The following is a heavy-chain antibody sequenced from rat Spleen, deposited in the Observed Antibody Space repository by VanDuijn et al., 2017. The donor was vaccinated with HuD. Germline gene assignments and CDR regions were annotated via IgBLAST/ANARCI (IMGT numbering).Heavy chain of an antibody. CDR3: ARHELPGYNWYFDF. J-gene: IGHJ1*01. Sequence: EVQLQESGPGLVKPSQTLSLTCSVTGDSIISDYWGWIRQFPGNKMEWIGHITYSGSTKYNPSLKSRIAITRDTSKNQFFLELNSVTLEDTATYYCARHELPGYNWYFDFWGPGTMVTVSS. V-gene: IGHV3-1*01. CDR1: GDSIISDY. D-gene: IGHD1-4*01. CDR2: ITYSGST.